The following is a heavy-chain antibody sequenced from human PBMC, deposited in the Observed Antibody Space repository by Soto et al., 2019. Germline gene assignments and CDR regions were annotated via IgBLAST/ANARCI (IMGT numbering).Heavy chain of an antibody. CDR3: ARTYSSGWYEDAFDI. CDR1: GFTFSSYG. CDR2: IWYDGSNK. V-gene: IGHV3-33*01. J-gene: IGHJ3*02. D-gene: IGHD6-19*01. Sequence: GGSLRLSCAASGFTFSSYGMHWVRQAPGKGLEWVAVIWYDGSNKYYADSVKGRFTISRDNSKNTLYLQMNSLRAEDTAVYYCARTYSSGWYEDAFDIWGQGTMVTVSS.